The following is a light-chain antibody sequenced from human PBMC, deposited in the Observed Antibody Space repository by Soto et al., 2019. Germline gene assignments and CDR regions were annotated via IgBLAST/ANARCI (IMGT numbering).Light chain of an antibody. V-gene: IGLV2-14*01. CDR1: SSDVGGYNY. CDR2: EVS. J-gene: IGLJ2*01. Sequence: QSALTQPASVSGSPGQSITICCTGTSSDVGGYNYVSWYQQHPGKAPKLMIYEVSNRPSGVSNRFSGSKSGNTASLTISGLQAEDEADYYCSSYTSSSTLVVFGVGTKVTVL. CDR3: SSYTSSSTLVV.